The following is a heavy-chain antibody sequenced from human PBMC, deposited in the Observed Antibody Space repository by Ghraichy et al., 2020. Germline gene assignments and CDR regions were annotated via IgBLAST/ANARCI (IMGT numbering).Heavy chain of an antibody. CDR1: GFTFSSYA. J-gene: IGHJ4*02. Sequence: GGSLRLSCAASGFTFSSYAMHWVRQAPGKGLEWVAVISYDGSNKYYADSVKGRFTISRDNSKNTLYLQMNSLRAEDTAVYYCARERYYYGSGSYYNVLDYWGQGTLVTVSS. CDR2: ISYDGSNK. CDR3: ARERYYYGSGSYYNVLDY. V-gene: IGHV3-30*04. D-gene: IGHD3-10*01.